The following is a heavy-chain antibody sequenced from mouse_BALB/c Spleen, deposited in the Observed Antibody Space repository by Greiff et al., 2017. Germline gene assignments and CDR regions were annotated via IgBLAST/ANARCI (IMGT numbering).Heavy chain of an antibody. CDR1: GYTFTSYW. J-gene: IGHJ4*01. V-gene: IGHV1-7*01. CDR2: INPSTGYT. D-gene: IGHD2-3*01. CDR3: ARSGYDGAMDY. Sequence: QVHVKQSGAELAKPGASVKMSCKASGYTFTSYWMHWVKQRPGQGLEWIGYINPSTGYTEYNQKFKDKATLTADKSSSTAYMQLSSLTSEDSAVYYCARSGYDGAMDYWGQGTSVTVSS.